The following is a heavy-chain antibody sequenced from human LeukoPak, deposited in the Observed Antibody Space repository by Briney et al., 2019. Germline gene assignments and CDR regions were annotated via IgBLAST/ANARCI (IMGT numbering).Heavy chain of an antibody. Sequence: GGSLRLSCAASGFTFSGYWMHWVRQVPGKGLVWVSGVNSDGTTTTYADSVKGRFTISRDNAKNTLYLQMSGLRVEDTAVYHCASDSPYYGMDVWGQGTTVTVSS. V-gene: IGHV3-74*01. CDR3: ASDSPYYGMDV. CDR1: GFTFSGYW. J-gene: IGHJ6*02. CDR2: VNSDGTTT.